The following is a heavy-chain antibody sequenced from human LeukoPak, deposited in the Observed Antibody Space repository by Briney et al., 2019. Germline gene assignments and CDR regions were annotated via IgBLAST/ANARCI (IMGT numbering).Heavy chain of an antibody. CDR1: GGSISSTDYN. CDR3: ARRRIGAVAGGFDF. D-gene: IGHD6-19*01. V-gene: IGHV4-39*01. J-gene: IGHJ4*02. CDR2: SYYSGNT. Sequence: NPSETLSLTCTVSGGSISSTDYNWGWLPPPPGQGLEWIGTSYYSGNTDYNPSLKSRVTISVDTSKNQFSLSLRAVTAADTAVYYCARRRIGAVAGGFDFWGQGTLVTVSS.